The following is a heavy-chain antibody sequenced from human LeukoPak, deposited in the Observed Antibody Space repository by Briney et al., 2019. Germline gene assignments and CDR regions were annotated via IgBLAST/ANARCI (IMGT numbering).Heavy chain of an antibody. Sequence: GESLKISCKGSGYRFTSYWIAWVRQMPGKGLEWMGIIYPGDSDTRYSPSFQGQVTISADKSISTAYLQWSSLEASDTAMYYCARRSSSSPPYYFDYWGQGTLVTVSS. CDR2: IYPGDSDT. V-gene: IGHV5-51*01. CDR3: ARRSSSSPPYYFDY. J-gene: IGHJ4*02. D-gene: IGHD6-6*01. CDR1: GYRFTSYW.